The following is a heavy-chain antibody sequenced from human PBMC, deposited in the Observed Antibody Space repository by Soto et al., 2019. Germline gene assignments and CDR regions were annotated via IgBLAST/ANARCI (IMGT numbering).Heavy chain of an antibody. CDR3: ARDANYEPDY. V-gene: IGHV1-18*01. CDR1: GYTFPIYC. Sequence: GAPVEVSCKASGYTFPIYCISWVRQAPGQGLEWVGWIRVSDGLIKYAERMEGRVTVTIDSSTSTAYMELRSLRPDDTAVYYCARDANYEPDYWGQGTLVT. J-gene: IGHJ4*02. CDR2: IRVSDGLI. D-gene: IGHD1-7*01.